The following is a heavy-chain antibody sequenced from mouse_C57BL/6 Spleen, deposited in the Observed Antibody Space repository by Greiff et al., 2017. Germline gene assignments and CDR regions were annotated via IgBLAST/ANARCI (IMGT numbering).Heavy chain of an antibody. D-gene: IGHD4-1*01. CDR1: GYTFTSYW. CDR3: ARWGLGRLENY. Sequence: QVQLQQPGAELVKPGASVKLSCKASGYTFTSYWMHWVKQRPGQGLEWIGMIHPNSGSTNYNEKFKSKATLTVDKSSSTAYMQLSSLTSEDSAVYYCARWGLGRLENYWGQGTTLTVSS. V-gene: IGHV1-64*01. CDR2: IHPNSGST. J-gene: IGHJ2*01.